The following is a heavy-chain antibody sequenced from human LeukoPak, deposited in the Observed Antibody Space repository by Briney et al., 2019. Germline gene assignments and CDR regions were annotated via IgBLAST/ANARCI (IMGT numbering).Heavy chain of an antibody. D-gene: IGHD3-10*01. Sequence: SETLSLTCTVSGGSTINYFRSWIRQPAGKGLEWIAHIYSSGTTHYNPSLNNRFTISLDASKSQFSLHLNSVTAADTAVYFCARAEGSGSGAYTLDYWGQGILVTVSS. J-gene: IGHJ4*02. CDR1: GGSTINYF. CDR2: IYSSGTT. CDR3: ARAEGSGSGAYTLDY. V-gene: IGHV4-4*07.